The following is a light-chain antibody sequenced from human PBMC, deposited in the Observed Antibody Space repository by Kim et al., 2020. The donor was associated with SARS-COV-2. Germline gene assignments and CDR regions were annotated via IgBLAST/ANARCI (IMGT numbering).Light chain of an antibody. Sequence: QKVPISFCGNNSNIESNIVNWYQQHPGTAPKLLIHDNYQRPSGVPDRFSASKSGTSASLAISGLQSEDEADYYCAAWDDGLSGYAFGAGTKVTVL. CDR2: DNY. CDR3: AAWDDGLSGYA. J-gene: IGLJ1*01. V-gene: IGLV1-44*01. CDR1: NSNIESNI.